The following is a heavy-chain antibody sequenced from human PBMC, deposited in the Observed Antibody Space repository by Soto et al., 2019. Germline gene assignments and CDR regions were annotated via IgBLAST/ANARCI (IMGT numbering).Heavy chain of an antibody. CDR2: IYYSGST. D-gene: IGHD3-16*02. CDR3: ARHDSVWGSYRYTDPYYFDY. Sequence: PSETLSLTCTVSGGSISSSSYYWGWIRQPPGKGLEWIGSIYYSGSTYYNPSLKSRVTISVDTSKNQFSLKLSSVTAADTAVYYCARHDSVWGSYRYTDPYYFDYWGQGTLVTVSS. V-gene: IGHV4-39*01. CDR1: GGSISSSSYY. J-gene: IGHJ4*02.